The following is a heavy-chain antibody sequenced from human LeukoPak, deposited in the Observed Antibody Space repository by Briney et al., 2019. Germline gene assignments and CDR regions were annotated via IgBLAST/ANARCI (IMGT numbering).Heavy chain of an antibody. V-gene: IGHV3-23*01. CDR1: EFMFSSYG. CDR2: IGSSGDRR. D-gene: IGHD2-2*01. Sequence: PGGSLRLSCAASEFMFSSYGMSWVRQAPGKGLEWVSAIGSSGDRRFYADSVKGRFTISRDNSKNTLYLQMNSLRAEDTAVYYCAKAEVLYCSSTSCYYYYYMDVWGKGTTVTVSS. CDR3: AKAEVLYCSSTSCYYYYYMDV. J-gene: IGHJ6*03.